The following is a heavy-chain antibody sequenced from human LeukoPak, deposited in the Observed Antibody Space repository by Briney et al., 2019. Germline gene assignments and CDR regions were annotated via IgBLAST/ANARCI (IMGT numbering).Heavy chain of an antibody. CDR3: ARSSTGYRHARDAFDI. D-gene: IGHD3-22*01. J-gene: IGHJ3*02. CDR2: IYHSGST. V-gene: IGHV4-38-2*02. Sequence: SETLSLTCTVSGYSISSGYYWGWIRQPPGKGLEWIGSIYHSGSTYYNPSLKSRVTISVDTSKNQFSLKLSSVTAADTAVYYCARSSTGYRHARDAFDIWGQGKMVTVSS. CDR1: GYSISSGYY.